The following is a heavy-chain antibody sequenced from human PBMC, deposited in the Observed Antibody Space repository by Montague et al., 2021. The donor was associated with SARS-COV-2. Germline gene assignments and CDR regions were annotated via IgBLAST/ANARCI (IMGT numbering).Heavy chain of an antibody. V-gene: IGHV4-34*01. Sequence: SETLSLTCAVYNGSFGSYYWTWIRQLPGKGLEWIGEISHDGGVRFHPPLNSRLNIFLGSSGVSLSLTSVTAADTGVYYCAGGVHSESPYSGGFYYLDVWAQGTLVTVSS. CDR2: ISHDGGV. J-gene: IGHJ4*02. D-gene: IGHD5-18*01. CDR3: AGGVHSESPYSGGFYYLDV. CDR1: NGSFGSYY.